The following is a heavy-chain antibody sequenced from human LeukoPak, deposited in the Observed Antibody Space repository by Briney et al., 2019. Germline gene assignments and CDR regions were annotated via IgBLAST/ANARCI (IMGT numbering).Heavy chain of an antibody. CDR2: IYPGDSDT. V-gene: IGHV5-51*01. J-gene: IGHJ4*02. CDR1: GYSFTSYW. Sequence: GESLKISCKGSGYSFTSYWIGWVRQMPGKGLEWMGIIYPGDSDTRYSPSFQGQVTISADKSICTAYLQWSSLKASDTAMYYCARQRGLYCSGGSCYIDYWGQGTPVTVSS. CDR3: ARQRGLYCSGGSCYIDY. D-gene: IGHD2-15*01.